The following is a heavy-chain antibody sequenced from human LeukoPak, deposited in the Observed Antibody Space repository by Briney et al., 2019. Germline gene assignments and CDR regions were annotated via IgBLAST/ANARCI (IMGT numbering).Heavy chain of an antibody. CDR3: ARADYGDTSDPFDF. J-gene: IGHJ4*02. V-gene: IGHV3-33*01. CDR1: GFTFSSYG. CDR2: IWYDGSNE. Sequence: GGSLRLSCAASGFTFSSYGMHWVRKAPGKGLEWVAVIWYDGSNEYYADSVKGRFTISRDNSKNTLYLQMNSLRAEDTAVYFCARADYGDTSDPFDFWGQGTLVTVSS. D-gene: IGHD4-17*01.